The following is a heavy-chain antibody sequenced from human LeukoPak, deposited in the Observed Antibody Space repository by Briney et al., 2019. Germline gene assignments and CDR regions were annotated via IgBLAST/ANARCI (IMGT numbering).Heavy chain of an antibody. CDR1: GFTFSSYG. CDR3: ATELRAYFDWSSFDY. V-gene: IGHV3-30*03. CDR2: ISYDGSNK. D-gene: IGHD3-9*01. J-gene: IGHJ4*02. Sequence: PGGSLRLSCAASGFTFSSYGMHWVRQAPGKGLEWVAVISYDGSNKYYADSVKGRFTISRDNSKNTLYLQMNSLRAEDTAVYYCATELRAYFDWSSFDYWGQGTLVTVSS.